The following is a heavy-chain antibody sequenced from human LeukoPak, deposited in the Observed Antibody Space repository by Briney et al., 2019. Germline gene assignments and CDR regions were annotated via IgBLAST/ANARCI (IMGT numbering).Heavy chain of an antibody. CDR2: ISGSGGST. CDR1: GFTFSSYA. CDR3: AKAVRVMVYYYYYGMDV. Sequence: PGGSLRLSCAASGFTFSSYAMSWVRQAPGKGLEWVSAISGSGGSTYYADSVKGRFTISRDDSKNTLYLQMNSLRAEDTAVYYCAKAVRVMVYYYYYGMDVWGQGTTVTVSS. D-gene: IGHD4-17*01. J-gene: IGHJ6*02. V-gene: IGHV3-23*01.